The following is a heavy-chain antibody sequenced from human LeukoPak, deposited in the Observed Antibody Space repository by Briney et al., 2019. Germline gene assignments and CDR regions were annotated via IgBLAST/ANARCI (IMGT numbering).Heavy chain of an antibody. CDR2: IYHSGST. CDR1: GGSISSSNW. V-gene: IGHV4-4*02. Sequence: SETLSLTCAVSGGSISSSNWWTWVRQPPGKGLEWIGEIYHSGSTNYNPSLKSRVTISVDTSKNQFSLKLSSVTAADTAVYYCARSFGGSGSNNVDYWGQGTLVTVSS. CDR3: ARSFGGSGSNNVDY. D-gene: IGHD3-10*01. J-gene: IGHJ4*02.